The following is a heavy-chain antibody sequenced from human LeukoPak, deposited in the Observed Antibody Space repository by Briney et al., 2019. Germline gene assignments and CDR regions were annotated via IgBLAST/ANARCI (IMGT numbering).Heavy chain of an antibody. CDR2: ISGSGDST. V-gene: IGHV3-23*01. Sequence: GGSLRLSCAASGFTFSSYWMSWVRQAPGKGLEWVSGISGSGDSTYYADFVKGRFTISRDNSKNALYLQMNSLRAEDTAVYYCAKDKRMDVWGLGTTVTVSS. J-gene: IGHJ6*02. CDR1: GFTFSSYW. CDR3: AKDKRMDV.